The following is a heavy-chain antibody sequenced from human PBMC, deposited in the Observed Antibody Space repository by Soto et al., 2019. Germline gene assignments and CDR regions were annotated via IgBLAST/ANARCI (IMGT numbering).Heavy chain of an antibody. V-gene: IGHV3-15*01. CDR3: PTDYSSGWYGYFQH. J-gene: IGHJ1*01. D-gene: IGHD6-19*01. CDR1: GFTFTNAW. Sequence: EVQLVESGGGLVKPGGSLRLSCAASGFTFTNAWMSWVRQAPGKGLEWVGRSKSKTDGGTTDYAAPVKGRFTISRDDSKNTLYLQMNSLKTEDTAVYYCPTDYSSGWYGYFQHWGQGTLVTVSS. CDR2: SKSKTDGGTT.